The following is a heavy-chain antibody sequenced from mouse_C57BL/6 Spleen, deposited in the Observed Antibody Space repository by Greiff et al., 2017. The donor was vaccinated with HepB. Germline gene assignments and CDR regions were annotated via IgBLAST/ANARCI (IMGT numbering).Heavy chain of an antibody. Sequence: QVQLQQPGAELVKPGASVKLSCKASGYTFTSYWMHWVKQRPGQGLEWIGMIHPNSGSTNYNEKFKSKATLTVDKSSSTAYMQLSSLTSADSAVYYCARRDYYYGSSSSYLYFDVWGTGTTVTVSS. CDR3: ARRDYYYGSSSSYLYFDV. J-gene: IGHJ1*03. CDR2: IHPNSGST. D-gene: IGHD1-1*01. CDR1: GYTFTSYW. V-gene: IGHV1-64*01.